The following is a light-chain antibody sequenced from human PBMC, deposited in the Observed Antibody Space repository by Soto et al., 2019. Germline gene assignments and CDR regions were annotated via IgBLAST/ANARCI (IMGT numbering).Light chain of an antibody. CDR1: QSINSN. CDR3: QQSFIIPYT. J-gene: IGKJ2*01. V-gene: IGKV1-39*01. Sequence: MNQSPPAVSAYLGDRVTITCRASQSINSNVNWYQQKPGKAPKFLIYGASNLQSGVPSRFSGSGSGTDFSLTINSLQPEDFATYYCQQSFIIPYTFGQGS. CDR2: GAS.